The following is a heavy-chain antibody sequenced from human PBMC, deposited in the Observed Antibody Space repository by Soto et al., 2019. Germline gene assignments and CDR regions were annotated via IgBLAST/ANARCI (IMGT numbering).Heavy chain of an antibody. CDR3: ARGGARYCSSTSCPTNMDV. V-gene: IGHV1-8*01. J-gene: IGHJ6*02. D-gene: IGHD2-2*01. Sequence: SVKVSCKASGYTFTSYDINWVRQATGQGLEWMGWMNPNSGNTGYAQKFQGRVTMTRNTSISTAYMELSSLRSEDTAVYYCARGGARYCSSTSCPTNMDVWGQGTTVTVSS. CDR1: GYTFTSYD. CDR2: MNPNSGNT.